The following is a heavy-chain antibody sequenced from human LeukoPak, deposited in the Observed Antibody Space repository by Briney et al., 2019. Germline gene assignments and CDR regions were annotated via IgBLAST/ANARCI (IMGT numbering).Heavy chain of an antibody. CDR3: ARETASSGYPFDY. CDR1: GCSISSYY. CDR2: IYYSGST. Sequence: SETLSLTCTVSGCSISSYYWSWIRQAPGKGLEWIGDIYYSGSTNYNPSLESRVTISVDTSKNQFSLKLSSVTAADTAVYYCARETASSGYPFDYWGQGTLVTVSS. V-gene: IGHV4-59*01. D-gene: IGHD3-22*01. J-gene: IGHJ4*02.